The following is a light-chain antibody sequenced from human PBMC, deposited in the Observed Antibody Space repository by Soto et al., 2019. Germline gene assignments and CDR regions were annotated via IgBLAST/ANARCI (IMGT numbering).Light chain of an antibody. CDR3: QQDNNYPHA. CDR2: GAS. Sequence: DIQMTQSPSTLSASVGERVTITCRASQSISTWLAWYQQKPGQTPRLLISGASTLASGLPSRFSGSGSGTEFTLTISSLQPDDFAIYYGQQDNNYPHAFGQGTKVEIK. V-gene: IGKV1-5*03. CDR1: QSISTW. J-gene: IGKJ1*01.